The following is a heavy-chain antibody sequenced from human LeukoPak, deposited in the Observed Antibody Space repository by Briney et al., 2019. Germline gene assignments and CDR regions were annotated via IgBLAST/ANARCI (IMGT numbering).Heavy chain of an antibody. J-gene: IGHJ4*02. CDR3: GSYDSRSIEVTLFGVVVY. Sequence: SVKVSCKASGYTFSSYVISWVRRAPGQGLEWMGGISPIFGTANYAQKFQGRVTITADESTSTAYMELSSLRSEDTALYFCGSYDSRSIEVTLFGVVVYWGQGTLATVSS. CDR2: ISPIFGTA. D-gene: IGHD3-3*01. V-gene: IGHV1-69*13. CDR1: GYTFSSYV.